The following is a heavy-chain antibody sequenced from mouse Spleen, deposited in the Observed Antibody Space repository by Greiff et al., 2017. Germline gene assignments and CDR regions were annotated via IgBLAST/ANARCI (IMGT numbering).Heavy chain of an antibody. J-gene: IGHJ4*01. Sequence: QVQLQQSGPGLVQPSQSLSITCTVSGFSLTSYGVHWVRQSPGKGLEWLGVIWRGGSTDYNAAFMSRLSITKDNSKSQVFFKMNSLQADDTAIYYCAKNWRLRRDYYAMDYWGQGTSVTVSS. CDR1: GFSLTSYG. V-gene: IGHV2-5*01. CDR2: IWRGGST. CDR3: AKNWRLRRDYYAMDY. D-gene: IGHD2-4*01.